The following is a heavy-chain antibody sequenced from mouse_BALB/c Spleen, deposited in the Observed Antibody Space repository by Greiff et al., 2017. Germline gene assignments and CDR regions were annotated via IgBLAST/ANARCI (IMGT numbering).Heavy chain of an antibody. CDR2: INPSTGYT. CDR1: GYTFTSYW. CDR3: AMRITTATSAWFAY. J-gene: IGHJ3*01. D-gene: IGHD1-2*01. V-gene: IGHV1-7*01. Sequence: VQLQQSGAELAKPGASVKMSCKASGYTFTSYWMHWVKQRPGQGLEWIGYINPSTGYTEYNQKFKDKATLTADKSSSTAYMQLSSLTSDDSAVYYCAMRITTATSAWFAYWGQGTLVTVSA.